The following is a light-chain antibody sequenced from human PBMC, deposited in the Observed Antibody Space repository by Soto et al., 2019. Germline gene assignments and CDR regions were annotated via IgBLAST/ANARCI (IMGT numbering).Light chain of an antibody. CDR3: QKSSGVPVT. V-gene: IGKV1-27*01. CDR2: SAS. CDR1: QDINKY. Sequence: IQMTQSPSSLSASVGDRVTITCRASQDINKYLAWYQQRPGTVPKLLIYSASTLKSGVPSRFSGSRSGTDFTLTISSLQPEDVATYYCQKSSGVPVTFGQGTRLEIK. J-gene: IGKJ5*01.